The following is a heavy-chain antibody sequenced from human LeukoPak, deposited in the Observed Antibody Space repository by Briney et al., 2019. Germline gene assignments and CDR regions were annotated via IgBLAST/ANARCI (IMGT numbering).Heavy chain of an antibody. CDR1: GGSISSYY. V-gene: IGHV4-59*01. CDR3: ARAYYYYMDV. CDR2: IYYSGST. Sequence: SETLSLTCTVSGGSISSYYWTWMRQPPGKGLEWIGYIYYSGSTYYNPSLKSRVTISVDTSKNQFSLKLSSVTAADTAVYYCARAYYYYMDVWGKGTTLTISS. J-gene: IGHJ6*03.